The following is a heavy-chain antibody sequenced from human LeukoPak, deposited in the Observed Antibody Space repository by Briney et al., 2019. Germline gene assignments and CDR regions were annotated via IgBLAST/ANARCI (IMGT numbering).Heavy chain of an antibody. CDR3: ARLQVGRSSGSSLLGGTVYYYYYYMGV. D-gene: IGHD3-22*01. J-gene: IGHJ6*03. CDR2: INHSGST. Sequence: PSETLSLTCAVYGGSFSGYYWSWIRQPPGKGLEWIGEINHSGSTNYNPSLKSRVTISVDTSKNQFSLKLSSVTAADTAVYYCARLQVGRSSGSSLLGGTVYYYYYYMGVWGKGTTVTVSS. CDR1: GGSFSGYY. V-gene: IGHV4-34*01.